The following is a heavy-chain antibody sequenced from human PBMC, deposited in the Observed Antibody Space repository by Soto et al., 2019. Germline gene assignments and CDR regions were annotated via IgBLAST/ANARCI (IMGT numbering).Heavy chain of an antibody. CDR1: GYTFTSYG. V-gene: IGHV1-18*04. D-gene: IGHD3-3*01. CDR2: ISAYNGNT. Sequence: GASVKVSCKASGYTFTSYGISWVRQAPGQGLEWMGWISAYNGNTNYAQKLQGRVTMTTDTSTSTAYMELRSLRSDDTAVYYCARGGNYDFWSGYYKFTDYYYGMDVWGQGTRVTVSS. CDR3: ARGGNYDFWSGYYKFTDYYYGMDV. J-gene: IGHJ6*02.